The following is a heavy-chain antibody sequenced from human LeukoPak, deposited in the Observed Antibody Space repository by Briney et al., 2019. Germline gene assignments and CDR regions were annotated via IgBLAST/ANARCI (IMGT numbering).Heavy chain of an antibody. J-gene: IGHJ4*02. CDR2: ISGSGGST. V-gene: IGHV3-23*01. D-gene: IGHD3-10*01. Sequence: GGTLRLSCAASGFTFSSYGMTWVRQAPGKGLEWVSAISGSGGSTYYADSVKGRLTISRDNSKNTLYLQMNSLRAEDTAVYYCANRGYYYGSGSLDYWGQGTLVTVSS. CDR3: ANRGYYYGSGSLDY. CDR1: GFTFSSYG.